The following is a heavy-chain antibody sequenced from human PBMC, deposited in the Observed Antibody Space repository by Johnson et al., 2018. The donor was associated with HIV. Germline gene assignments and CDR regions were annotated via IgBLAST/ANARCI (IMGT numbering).Heavy chain of an antibody. J-gene: IGHJ3*02. D-gene: IGHD1-7*01. Sequence: VQLVESGGGLVKPGGSLRLSCTTSGFTFSAYYMSWIRQAPGKGLEWVGRIKSKTDGGTTDYAAPVKGRFTISRDDSKNTLYLQMNSLKTEDTAVYYCTSQPHNWNYGGGAFDIWGQGTMVTVSS. CDR3: TSQPHNWNYGGGAFDI. CDR1: GFTFSAYY. V-gene: IGHV3-15*01. CDR2: IKSKTDGGTT.